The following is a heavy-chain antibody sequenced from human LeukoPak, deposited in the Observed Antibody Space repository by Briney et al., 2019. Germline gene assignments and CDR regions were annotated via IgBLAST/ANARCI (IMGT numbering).Heavy chain of an antibody. J-gene: IGHJ5*02. CDR2: TYVSGNT. D-gene: IGHD1-26*01. CDR3: AREVGS. V-gene: IGHV3-66*01. CDR1: GFTVSDNY. Sequence: GGSLSLSCAASGFTVSDNYINWVRQAPGKGLKWVSVTYVSGNTYYADSVKGRFSISRDTSKNTLYLQMNSLRAEDSAVYYCAREVGSWGQGTLVTVSS.